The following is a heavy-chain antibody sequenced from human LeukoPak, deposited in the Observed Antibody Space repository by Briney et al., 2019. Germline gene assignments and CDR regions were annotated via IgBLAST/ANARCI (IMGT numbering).Heavy chain of an antibody. J-gene: IGHJ4*02. Sequence: GESLKISCKGSGYSFTNYWIGWVRQMPGKGLEWMGIIYPGDSDTRYSPSFQGRVTISADKSISTAYLQWSSLKHSDTAMYYCARNKGSSGWLFDYWGQGTLVTVSS. D-gene: IGHD6-19*01. CDR2: IYPGDSDT. CDR3: ARNKGSSGWLFDY. CDR1: GYSFTNYW. V-gene: IGHV5-51*01.